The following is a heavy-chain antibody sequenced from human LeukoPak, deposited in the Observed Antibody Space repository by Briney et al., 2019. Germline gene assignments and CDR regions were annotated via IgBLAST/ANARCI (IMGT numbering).Heavy chain of an antibody. CDR3: AGSGGSYEYFEY. J-gene: IGHJ4*02. CDR2: IYPSGYDT. V-gene: IGHV5-51*01. D-gene: IGHD1-26*01. Sequence: GESLKISCKGSGYSFTSSWNGWVRQMPGKGLVWMGIIYPSGYDTRYSPSFQGQVTISADKSISTAYLQWSSLKASDSAMYYCAGSGGSYEYFEYWGQGTLVTVSS. CDR1: GYSFTSSW.